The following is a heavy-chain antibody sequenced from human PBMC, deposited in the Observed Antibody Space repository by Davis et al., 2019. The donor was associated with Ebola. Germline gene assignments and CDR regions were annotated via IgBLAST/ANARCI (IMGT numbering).Heavy chain of an antibody. D-gene: IGHD3-16*01. CDR3: ARVRVRSLGDYYYYYGMDV. CDR1: GGTFTSYS. J-gene: IGHJ6*02. V-gene: IGHV1-69*08. CDR2: IIPILDRA. Sequence: SVKVSCKASGGTFTSYSIGWVRQAPGQGPEWMGRIIPILDRADYPQKFQGRVTITADKSTSTAYMELSSLRYDDTAVYYCARVRVRSLGDYYYYYGMDVWGQGTTVTVSS.